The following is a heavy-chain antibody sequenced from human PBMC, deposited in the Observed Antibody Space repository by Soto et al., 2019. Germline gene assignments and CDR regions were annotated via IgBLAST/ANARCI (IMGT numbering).Heavy chain of an antibody. J-gene: IGHJ3*02. V-gene: IGHV1-24*01. Sequence: ASVKVSCKVSGYTLTELSMHWVRQAPGKGLEGMGGFDPEDGETIYAQKFQGRVTMTEDTSTDTAYRELSSLRAEDTAVYYCATVVYYDSSGYPVRAFDIWGQGTMVPVS. D-gene: IGHD3-22*01. CDR2: FDPEDGET. CDR3: ATVVYYDSSGYPVRAFDI. CDR1: GYTLTELS.